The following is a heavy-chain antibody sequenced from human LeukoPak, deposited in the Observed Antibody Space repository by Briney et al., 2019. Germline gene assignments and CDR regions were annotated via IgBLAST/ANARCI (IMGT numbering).Heavy chain of an antibody. CDR2: ISGDGTIK. CDR1: GFPLRSYW. V-gene: IGHV3-74*03. J-gene: IGHJ4*02. Sequence: PGGSLRLSCEPSGFPLRSYWMLWGRQAPGKGLVWVSRISGDGTIKTYADFVRGRFTISRDNTKNILYLQMNSLRVEDTAIYFCSRSQFDYWGQGVLVTVSS. CDR3: SRSQFDY.